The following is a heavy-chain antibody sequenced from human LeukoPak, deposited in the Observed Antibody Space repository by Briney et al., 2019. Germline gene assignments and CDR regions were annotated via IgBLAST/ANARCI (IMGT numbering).Heavy chain of an antibody. D-gene: IGHD3-22*01. CDR3: AHSYYYDSSGYEPDY. J-gene: IGHJ4*02. CDR2: IKQDGSEK. V-gene: IGHV3-7*01. CDR1: GFSFSSYW. Sequence: GGSLRLSCEGSGFSFSSYWMSWVRQAPGKGLEWVANIKQDGSEKYYVDSVKGRFTISRDNAKNSLYLQMNSLRAEDTAVYYCAHSYYYDSSGYEPDYWGQGTLVTVSS.